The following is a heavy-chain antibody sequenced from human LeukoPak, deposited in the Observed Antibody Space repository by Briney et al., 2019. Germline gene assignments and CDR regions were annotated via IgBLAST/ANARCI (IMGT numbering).Heavy chain of an antibody. J-gene: IGHJ6*03. CDR2: ISAYNGNT. V-gene: IGHV1-18*01. D-gene: IGHD3-22*01. CDR1: GYSFNSYD. CDR3: ARTYYDSSGYKNPPFNYYYYMDV. Sequence: SVKVSCKASGYSFNSYDMNWVRQAPGQGLEWMGWISAYNGNTNYAQKLQGRVTMTTDTSTSTAYMELRSLRSDDTAVYYCARTYYDSSGYKNPPFNYYYYMDVWGKGTTVTVSS.